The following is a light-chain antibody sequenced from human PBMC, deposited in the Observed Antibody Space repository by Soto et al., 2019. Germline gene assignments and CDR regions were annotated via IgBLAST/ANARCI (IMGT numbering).Light chain of an antibody. V-gene: IGKV3-20*01. J-gene: IGKJ4*01. CDR2: GAS. Sequence: EIVLTQSPGTLSLSPGERATLSCRASQSVSSSYLAWYQQKPGQAPRLLIYGASSRATGIPDRFSGSGSGTAFTLTISRLEPEDFAVYYCPQYGSSPPVTFGGGTKVDIK. CDR1: QSVSSSY. CDR3: PQYGSSPPVT.